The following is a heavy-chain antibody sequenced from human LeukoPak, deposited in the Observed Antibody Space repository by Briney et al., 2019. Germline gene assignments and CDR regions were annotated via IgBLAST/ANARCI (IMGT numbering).Heavy chain of an antibody. Sequence: GGSLRLSCAASGFTFSGSAMHWVRQASGKGLEWVGRIRSKANSYATAYAASVKGRFTISRDDSKNTAYLQMNSLKTEDTAVYYCTTDAQWIQLLLYYYYMDVWGKGTTVTVSS. V-gene: IGHV3-73*01. J-gene: IGHJ6*03. D-gene: IGHD5-18*01. CDR1: GFTFSGSA. CDR2: IRSKANSYAT. CDR3: TTDAQWIQLLLYYYYMDV.